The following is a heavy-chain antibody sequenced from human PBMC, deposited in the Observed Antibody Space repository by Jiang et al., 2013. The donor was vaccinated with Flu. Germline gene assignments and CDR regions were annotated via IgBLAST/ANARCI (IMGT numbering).Heavy chain of an antibody. CDR1: GYTFTSYY. CDR2: INPNSGGI. Sequence: GAEVKKPGASVKVSCEASGYTFTSYYLNWVRQVPGRGLEWMGWINPNSGGIKYAQNFQGRVTLTRDTSINTAYMELNSLTSDDTAVYYCGGSLVRGANIFYFEFWGQGTLVTVSS. D-gene: IGHD3-10*01. J-gene: IGHJ4*02. CDR3: GGSLVRGANIFYFEF. V-gene: IGHV1-2*02.